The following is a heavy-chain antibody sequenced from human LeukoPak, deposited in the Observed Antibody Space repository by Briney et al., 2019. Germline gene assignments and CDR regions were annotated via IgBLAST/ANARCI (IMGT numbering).Heavy chain of an antibody. Sequence: PSETLSLTCTVSGGSISSSSYYWGWIRQPPGKGLEWIGSIYYSGSTYYNPSLKSRVTISVDTSKNQFSLKLSSVTAADTAVYYCARDIHHDYGGNRGDYWGQGTLVTVSS. D-gene: IGHD4-23*01. CDR2: IYYSGST. CDR3: ARDIHHDYGGNRGDY. J-gene: IGHJ4*02. CDR1: GGSISSSSYY. V-gene: IGHV4-39*02.